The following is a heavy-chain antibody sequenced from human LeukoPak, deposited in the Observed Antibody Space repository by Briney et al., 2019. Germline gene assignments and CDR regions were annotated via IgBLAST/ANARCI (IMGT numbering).Heavy chain of an antibody. CDR1: GFTFSSYA. CDR3: ARNFQTGLDV. V-gene: IGHV3-23*01. J-gene: IGHJ6*02. Sequence: GGSLRLSCAASGFTFSSYAMSWVRQAPGKGLEWVSAISGSGGRTYYADSVKGRFTISRDNSQNTLYLQMNSLRGEDTAVYYCARNFQTGLDVWGQGTTVTVSS. D-gene: IGHD1-7*01. CDR2: ISGSGGRT.